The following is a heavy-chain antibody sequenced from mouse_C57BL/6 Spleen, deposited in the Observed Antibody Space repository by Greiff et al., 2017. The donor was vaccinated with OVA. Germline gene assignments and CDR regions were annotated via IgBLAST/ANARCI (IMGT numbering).Heavy chain of an antibody. CDR1: GFSLSTSGMG. D-gene: IGHD4-1*01. CDR3: ARSWDWYFDV. CDR2: IYWDDDK. J-gene: IGHJ1*03. V-gene: IGHV8-12*01. Sequence: QVTLKESGPGILQSSQTLSLTCSFSGFSLSTSGMGVSWIRQPSGKGLEWLAHIYWDDDKRYHPSLKSRLTISKDTSRNQVFLKITSVDTADTATYYCARSWDWYFDVWGTGTTVTVSS.